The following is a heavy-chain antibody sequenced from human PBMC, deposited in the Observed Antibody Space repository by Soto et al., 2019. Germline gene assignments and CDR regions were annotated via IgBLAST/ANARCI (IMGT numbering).Heavy chain of an antibody. D-gene: IGHD2-15*01. V-gene: IGHV3-23*03. J-gene: IGHJ5*02. CDR3: ARDCGGGSCYPALGA. CDR1: GFTFSSYA. Sequence: EVQLLESGGGLVQPGGSLRLSCAASGFTFSSYAMSWVRQAPGKGLEWVSFTYSGGSTYYADSVKGRFTISRDSSRNTLYLQMNSLRVEDTAVYYCARDCGGGSCYPALGAWGQGTLVTVSS. CDR2: TYSGGST.